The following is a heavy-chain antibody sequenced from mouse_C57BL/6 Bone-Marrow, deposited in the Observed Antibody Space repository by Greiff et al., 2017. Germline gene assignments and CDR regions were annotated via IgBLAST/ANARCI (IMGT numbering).Heavy chain of an antibody. J-gene: IGHJ3*01. Sequence: QVQLQQSGAELARPGASVKLSCKASGYTFTSYGISWVKQRTGQGLEWIGEIYPRSGNTYYNEKFKGKATLTADKSSSTAYMELRSLTSEDSAVYFCARYSNYVNYAMDYWGQGTLVTVSA. CDR1: GYTFTSYG. CDR2: IYPRSGNT. V-gene: IGHV1-81*01. D-gene: IGHD2-5*01. CDR3: ARYSNYVNYAMDY.